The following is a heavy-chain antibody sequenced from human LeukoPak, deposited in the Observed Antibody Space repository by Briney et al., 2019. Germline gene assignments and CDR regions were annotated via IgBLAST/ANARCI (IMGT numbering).Heavy chain of an antibody. V-gene: IGHV3-30*18. Sequence: GSLRLSCAASGFTVSSNYMSWVRQAPGKGLEWVAVISYDGSNKYYADSVKGRFTISRDNSKNTLYLQMNSLRAEDTAVYYCANPGLPWGQGTLVTVSS. D-gene: IGHD5-12*01. J-gene: IGHJ5*02. CDR2: ISYDGSNK. CDR3: ANPGLP. CDR1: GFTVSSNY.